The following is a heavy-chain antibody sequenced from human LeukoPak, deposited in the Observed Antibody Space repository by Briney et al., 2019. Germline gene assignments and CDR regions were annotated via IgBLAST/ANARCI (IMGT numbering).Heavy chain of an antibody. CDR2: ISAYNGNT. Sequence: GASVKVSCKASGYTFTSYGISWVRQAPGQGLEWMGWISAYNGNTNYAQKLQGRVTMTTDTSTSTAYMELRSLRSDDTAVYYCARSPTTIITGNWFDPWGQGTLVTVSS. CDR3: ARSPTTIITGNWFDP. J-gene: IGHJ5*02. V-gene: IGHV1-18*01. CDR1: GYTFTSYG. D-gene: IGHD1-20*01.